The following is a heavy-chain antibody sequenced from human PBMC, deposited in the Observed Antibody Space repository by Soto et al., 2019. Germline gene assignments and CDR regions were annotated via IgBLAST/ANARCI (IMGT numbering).Heavy chain of an antibody. J-gene: IGHJ6*03. V-gene: IGHV3-23*01. Sequence: GGSLRLSCAASGFTFSSYAMSWVRQAPGKGLEWVSAISGSGGSTHYADSVKGRFTISRDNSKNTLYLQMNSLRAEDTAIYYCAKDRRGADYYYYTHFRGKGTTVTVSS. CDR3: AKDRRGADYYYYTHF. CDR2: ISGSGGST. CDR1: GFTFSSYA. D-gene: IGHD1-26*01.